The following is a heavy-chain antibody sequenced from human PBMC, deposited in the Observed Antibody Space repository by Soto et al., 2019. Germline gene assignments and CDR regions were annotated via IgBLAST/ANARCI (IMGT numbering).Heavy chain of an antibody. CDR3: ARAARATTVTTWYYYYGMDV. Sequence: GGSLRLSCAASGFTFSSYGMHWVRQAPGKGLEWVAVIWYDGSNKYYADSVKGRFTISRDNSKNTLYLQMNSLRAEDTAVYYCARAARATTVTTWYYYYGMDVWGQGTTVTVSS. D-gene: IGHD4-17*01. CDR2: IWYDGSNK. CDR1: GFTFSSYG. J-gene: IGHJ6*02. V-gene: IGHV3-33*01.